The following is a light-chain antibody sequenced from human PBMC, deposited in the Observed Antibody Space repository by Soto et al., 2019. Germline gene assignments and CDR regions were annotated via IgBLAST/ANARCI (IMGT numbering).Light chain of an antibody. V-gene: IGKV3-20*01. Sequence: EIVLTQSPGTLSLSPGKRATLSCRASQSVSSSYLAWYQQNPGQAPRLLMNGASCRATGIPDRFRGSESGTDFTLTNSRLEPEDFAVYYCQQYGSSPPVTFGQGTRQEIK. CDR3: QQYGSSPPVT. CDR2: GAS. J-gene: IGKJ5*01. CDR1: QSVSSSY.